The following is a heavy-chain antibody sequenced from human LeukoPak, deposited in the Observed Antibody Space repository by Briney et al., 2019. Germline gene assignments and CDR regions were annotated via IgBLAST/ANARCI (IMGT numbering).Heavy chain of an antibody. V-gene: IGHV3-48*04. CDR1: GFTFSNYG. Sequence: GGSLRLSCAASGFTFSNYGINWVRQAPGKGLEWVSYISSSRGRSSIYYTDSVKGRFTVSRDNAKNSLYLQMNSLRAEDTAVYYCAREGWAFGGVAGNFDYWGQGTLVTISS. CDR2: ISSSRGRSSI. CDR3: AREGWAFGGVAGNFDY. J-gene: IGHJ4*02. D-gene: IGHD3-16*01.